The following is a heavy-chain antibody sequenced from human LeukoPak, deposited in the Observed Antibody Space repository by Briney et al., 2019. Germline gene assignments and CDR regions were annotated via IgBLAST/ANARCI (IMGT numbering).Heavy chain of an antibody. Sequence: PSETLSLTCSVSGVSINSHYWTWIRQPPGKGLEWIGYIYYSGNTNYNPSLKSRVTISVDTSKNQFALKLSSLTAADTAVYYCASDYYSSSYYYIWGQGTLVTLSS. CDR2: IYYSGNT. D-gene: IGHD3-22*01. J-gene: IGHJ4*02. CDR1: GVSINSHY. CDR3: ASDYYSSSYYYI. V-gene: IGHV4-59*11.